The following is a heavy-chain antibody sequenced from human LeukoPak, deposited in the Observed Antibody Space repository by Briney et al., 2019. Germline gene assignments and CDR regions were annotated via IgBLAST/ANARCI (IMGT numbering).Heavy chain of an antibody. CDR2: FNPEDGET. J-gene: IGHJ4*02. CDR1: GYTLTELS. Sequence: ASVKVSCKVSGYTLTELSMHWVRQAPGKGLEWMGGFNPEDGETIYAQKFQGRVTITEDTSTDTAYMDLSSLRSEDTAVYYCATFELAYCVGDCYSVWGQGTLVTVSS. CDR3: ATFELAYCVGDCYSV. V-gene: IGHV1-24*01. D-gene: IGHD2-21*02.